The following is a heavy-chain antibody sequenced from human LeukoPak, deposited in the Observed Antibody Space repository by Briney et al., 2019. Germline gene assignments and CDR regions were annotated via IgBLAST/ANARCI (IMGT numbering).Heavy chain of an antibody. V-gene: IGHV3-48*02. D-gene: IGHD6-19*01. J-gene: IGHJ3*02. Sequence: GGSLRLSCAASGFTFSSYSMNWVRQAPGKGLEWVSYITSGSSTLDYADSVKGRFTISRDNAKNSLYLQMKSLRDEDTAVYYCARALRAVDAFDIWGQGTMVTASS. CDR3: ARALRAVDAFDI. CDR1: GFTFSSYS. CDR2: ITSGSSTL.